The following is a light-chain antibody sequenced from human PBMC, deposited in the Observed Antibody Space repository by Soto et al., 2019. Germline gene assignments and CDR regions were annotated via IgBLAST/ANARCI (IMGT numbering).Light chain of an antibody. J-gene: IGKJ1*01. CDR3: QQSYTAPFT. CDR1: QDISNY. V-gene: IGKV1-33*01. CDR2: DAS. Sequence: DIRMTQSPSSLSASVGDRVTITCQASQDISNYLNWYQQKPGKAPKLLIYDASNLETGVPSRFSGSGSGTDFTFTISSLQPEDSATYYCQQSYTAPFTFGQGTKVDIK.